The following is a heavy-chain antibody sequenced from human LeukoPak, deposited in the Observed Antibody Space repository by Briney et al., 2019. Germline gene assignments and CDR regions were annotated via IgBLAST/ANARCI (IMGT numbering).Heavy chain of an antibody. Sequence: KSGGSLRLSCAASGFTFSSYSMNWVRQAPGKGLEWVSSISSSSSYIYYADSVKGRFTISRDNAKNSLYLQMNSLRAEDTAVYYCARDYYDSSGYYYESYFDYWGQGTLVTVSS. V-gene: IGHV3-21*01. CDR2: ISSSSSYI. CDR1: GFTFSSYS. CDR3: ARDYYDSSGYYYESYFDY. J-gene: IGHJ4*02. D-gene: IGHD3-22*01.